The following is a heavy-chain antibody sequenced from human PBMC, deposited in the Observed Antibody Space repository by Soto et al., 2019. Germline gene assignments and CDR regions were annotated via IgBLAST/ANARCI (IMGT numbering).Heavy chain of an antibody. J-gene: IGHJ6*02. V-gene: IGHV4-39*01. CDR2: IYYSGST. CDR1: GGSISSSIYC. D-gene: IGHD1-26*01. Sequence: SETLSLTCTVSGGSISSSIYCWGWIRQPPGKGLEWIGSIYYSGSTYYNPSLKSRVTISVDTSKNQFSLKLSSVTAADTAVYYCARLRGIVGATRGYYYYYGMDVWGQGTTVTVSS. CDR3: ARLRGIVGATRGYYYYYGMDV.